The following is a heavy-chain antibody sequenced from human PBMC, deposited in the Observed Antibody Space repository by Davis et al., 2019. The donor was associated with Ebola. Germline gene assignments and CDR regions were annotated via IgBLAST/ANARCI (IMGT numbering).Heavy chain of an antibody. D-gene: IGHD5-18*01. CDR3: AGHRQLVILDD. CDR1: GGSFSGYY. Sequence: MPSETLSLTCAVYGGSFSGYYWSWIRQPPGKGLEWIGEINHSGSTNYNPSLKSRVTISVDTSKNQFSLQLSSVTATDTAIYYCAGHRQLVILDDWGQGTLVTVSS. J-gene: IGHJ4*02. V-gene: IGHV4-34*01. CDR2: INHSGST.